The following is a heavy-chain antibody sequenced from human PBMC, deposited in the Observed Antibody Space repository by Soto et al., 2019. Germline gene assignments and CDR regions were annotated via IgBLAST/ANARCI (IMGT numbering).Heavy chain of an antibody. CDR3: ARAPYNWNSRDAFDI. Sequence: SETLSLTCTVSGGSISSSSYYWGWIRQPPGKGLEWIGSIYYSGSTYYNPSLKSRVTISVDTSKNQFSLKLSSVTAADTAVYYCARAPYNWNSRDAFDIWGQGTMVTVSS. CDR2: IYYSGST. CDR1: GGSISSSSYY. D-gene: IGHD1-7*01. J-gene: IGHJ3*02. V-gene: IGHV4-39*01.